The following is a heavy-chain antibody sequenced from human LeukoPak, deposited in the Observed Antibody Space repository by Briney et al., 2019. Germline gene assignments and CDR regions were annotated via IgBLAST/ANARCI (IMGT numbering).Heavy chain of an antibody. Sequence: GGSLRLSCAASGFTFDDYAMHWVRQRPGKGLEWVSGISWNSGSIGYADSVQGRFSISRDNAKNSLYLQMNSLGAEDMALYYCANPLKSQDNYFCSSFWESGDFDAWGQGTVVTVSS. J-gene: IGHJ3*01. CDR1: GFTFDDYA. V-gene: IGHV3-9*03. CDR3: ANPLKSQDNYFCSSFWESGDFDA. D-gene: IGHD2-2*01. CDR2: ISWNSGSI.